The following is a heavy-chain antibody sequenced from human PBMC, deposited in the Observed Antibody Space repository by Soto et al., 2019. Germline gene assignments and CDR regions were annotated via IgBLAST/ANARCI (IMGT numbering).Heavy chain of an antibody. CDR3: AKDSAPRHWGLDY. J-gene: IGHJ4*02. CDR1: GFTFSSYG. D-gene: IGHD7-27*01. V-gene: IGHV3-30*18. CDR2: ISYDGSNK. Sequence: QVQLVESGGGVVQPGRSLRLSCAASGFTFSSYGMHWVRQAPGKGLEWVAVISYDGSNKYYADSVKGRFTISRDNSKNTLYLQMNSLRAEDTAVYYCAKDSAPRHWGLDYWGQGTLVTVSS.